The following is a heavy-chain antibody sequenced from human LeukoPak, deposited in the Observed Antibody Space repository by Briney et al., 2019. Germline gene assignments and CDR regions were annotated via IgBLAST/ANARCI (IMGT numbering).Heavy chain of an antibody. CDR1: GGSISSSSYY. J-gene: IGHJ4*02. D-gene: IGHD2-2*01. CDR3: ARQLGYCSSTSCYADKVDY. V-gene: IGHV4-39*01. CDR2: IYYSGNT. Sequence: PSETLSLTCTVSGGSISSSSYYWGWIRQPPGKGLEWIGSIYYSGNTYYNPSLKSRITIAVNTYKNQFSLKPSSLTAADPAVYYCARQLGYCSSTSCYADKVDYWGQGTLVTVSS.